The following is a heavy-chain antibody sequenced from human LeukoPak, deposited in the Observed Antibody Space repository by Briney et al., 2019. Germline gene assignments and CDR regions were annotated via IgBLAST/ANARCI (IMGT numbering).Heavy chain of an antibody. J-gene: IGHJ4*02. CDR2: IGISSGNT. D-gene: IGHD5-24*01. CDR3: ARDYKYAFDN. Sequence: PGGSLRLSCAASGFTFSDYSMNWVCPAPGRGLEWISYIGISSGNTKYADSVKGRFTISGDKAKNSLYLQMYSLRVEDTAVYYCARDYKYAFDNWGQGTLVTVSS. CDR1: GFTFSDYS. V-gene: IGHV3-48*01.